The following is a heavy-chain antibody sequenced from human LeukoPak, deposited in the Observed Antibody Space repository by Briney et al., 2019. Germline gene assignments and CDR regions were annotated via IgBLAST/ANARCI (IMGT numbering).Heavy chain of an antibody. D-gene: IGHD3-16*01. CDR2: ISTYNGNT. V-gene: IGHV1-18*01. CDR3: SRDGGLY. J-gene: IGHJ4*02. CDR1: GYTFTSYG. Sequence: ASVKVSCKASGYTFTSYGISWMRQAPGQGLEWVGWISTYNGNTDYPQKLQGRATLTTDTSTSTAYMELRSLRSDDTAVYYCSRDGGLYWGQGTLVTVSS.